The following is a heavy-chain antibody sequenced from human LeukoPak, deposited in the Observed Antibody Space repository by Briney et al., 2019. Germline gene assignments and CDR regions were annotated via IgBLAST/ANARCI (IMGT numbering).Heavy chain of an antibody. CDR2: ISSSSSYI. Sequence: PGGSLRLSCAASEFTFNSYSMNCVRQAPGKGLEWVSFISSSSSYIYYADSVKGRFTISRDNAKSSLYLQMNSLRAEDTAVYYCASGRGGAGDFDYWGQGTLVTVSS. CDR1: EFTFNSYS. D-gene: IGHD1-26*01. V-gene: IGHV3-21*01. J-gene: IGHJ4*02. CDR3: ASGRGGAGDFDY.